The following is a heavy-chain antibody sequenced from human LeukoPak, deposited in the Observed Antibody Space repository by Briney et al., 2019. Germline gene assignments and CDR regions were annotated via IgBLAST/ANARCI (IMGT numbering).Heavy chain of an antibody. CDR3: ARVGSSSDRFDY. D-gene: IGHD6-6*01. Sequence: SETLSLTCTVSGGSISSYYWSWIRQPPGKGLEWIGYIYYSGSTNYNPSLKSRVTISVDTSKNQFSLKLSSVTAADTAVYYCARVGSSSDRFDYWGQGTLVTVP. CDR2: IYYSGST. CDR1: GGSISSYY. V-gene: IGHV4-59*01. J-gene: IGHJ4*02.